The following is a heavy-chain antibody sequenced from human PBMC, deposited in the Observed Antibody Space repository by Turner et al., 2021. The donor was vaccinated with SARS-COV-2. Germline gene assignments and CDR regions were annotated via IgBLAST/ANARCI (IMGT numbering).Heavy chain of an antibody. CDR1: GFTFSSYG. CDR3: AREGAVGATTAFDY. D-gene: IGHD1-26*01. V-gene: IGHV3-33*01. J-gene: IGHJ4*02. Sequence: QVQLVESGGGVVQPGRSLRLSCAASGFTFSSYGMHWVRQAPGKGLEWVAVIWFDGSNKYYADSVKGRFTISRDNSKNTLYLQMNSLRAEDTAVYYCAREGAVGATTAFDYWGQGTLVTVSS. CDR2: IWFDGSNK.